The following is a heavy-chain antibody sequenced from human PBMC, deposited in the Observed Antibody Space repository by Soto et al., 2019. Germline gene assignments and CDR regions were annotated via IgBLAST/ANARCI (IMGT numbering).Heavy chain of an antibody. V-gene: IGHV3-23*01. CDR3: AKDFRGVNYFDY. J-gene: IGHJ4*02. D-gene: IGHD2-21*01. CDR1: GFTFSSYA. Sequence: EVQLLESGGGLVQPGGSLRLSCAASGFTFSSYAMSWVRQAPGKGLEWVSAISGSGGSTYYADSVKGRFTISRDNSKNTLYLQLNSLRAEDTAVYYCAKDFRGVNYFDYWGQGTLVTVSS. CDR2: ISGSGGST.